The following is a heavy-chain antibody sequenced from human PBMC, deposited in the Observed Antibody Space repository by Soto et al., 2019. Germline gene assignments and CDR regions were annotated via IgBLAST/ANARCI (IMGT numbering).Heavy chain of an antibody. CDR3: ARDAAPTLNYPHGMDV. V-gene: IGHV6-1*01. CDR1: GDSVSTNIAA. J-gene: IGHJ6*02. Sequence: SQTLSLTCAISGDSVSTNIAAWSWIRQSPSRGLEWLGRTLYRSSRWYNEYAVSVKSRMTINPDTSKNQFSLQLNSVTPEDTAVYYCARDAAPTLNYPHGMDVWGQGTAVTVSS. D-gene: IGHD1-7*01. CDR2: TLYRSSRWYN.